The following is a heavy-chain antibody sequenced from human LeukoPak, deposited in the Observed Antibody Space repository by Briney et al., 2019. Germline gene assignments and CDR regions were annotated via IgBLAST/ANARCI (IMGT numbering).Heavy chain of an antibody. V-gene: IGHV4-34*01. Sequence: SETLSLTCAVYGGSFSGYYWSWIRQPPGKGLEWIGEINHSGSTNYNPSLKSRVTISVDTSKNQFSLKLSSVTAADTAVYYCARHRRYCSSTSCYSNWFDPWGQGTLVTVSS. CDR2: INHSGST. J-gene: IGHJ5*02. D-gene: IGHD2-2*01. CDR1: GGSFSGYY. CDR3: ARHRRYCSSTSCYSNWFDP.